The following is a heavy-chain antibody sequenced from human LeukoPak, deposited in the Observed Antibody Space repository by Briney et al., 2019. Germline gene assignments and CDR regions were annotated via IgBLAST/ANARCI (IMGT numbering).Heavy chain of an antibody. Sequence: SETLSLTCTVSGGSISSGGYYWSWIRQSAGKGLEWIGRIYTSGTTHYTPSPKSPFTVSLDTSKSHFSLNLSSVTAADTAMYYCAREEFCNGGGCSFAAWGQGALVTVSS. V-gene: IGHV4-61*02. CDR1: GGSISSGGYY. D-gene: IGHD2-15*01. CDR2: IYTSGTT. CDR3: AREEFCNGGGCSFAA. J-gene: IGHJ5*02.